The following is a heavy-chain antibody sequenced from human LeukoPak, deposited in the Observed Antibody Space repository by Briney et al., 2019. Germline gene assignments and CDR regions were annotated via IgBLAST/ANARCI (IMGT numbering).Heavy chain of an antibody. CDR3: TRPISSGYYPFDS. CDR1: GGSISSSSYY. J-gene: IGHJ4*02. CDR2: IYYSGST. Sequence: SETLSLTRTVSGGSISSSSYYWGWIRQPPGKGLEWIGSIYYSGSTYYNPSLISRVTISVDTSKNQFSLKLGSVTAADTAVYYCTRPISSGYYPFDSWGQGTLVTVSS. V-gene: IGHV4-39*01. D-gene: IGHD3-22*01.